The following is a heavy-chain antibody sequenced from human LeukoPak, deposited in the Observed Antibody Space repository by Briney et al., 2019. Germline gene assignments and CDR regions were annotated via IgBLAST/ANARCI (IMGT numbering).Heavy chain of an antibody. D-gene: IGHD2-2*01. CDR3: KNTTQSPKSIVVVPAAKHPFDY. J-gene: IGHJ4*02. CDR2: ISGGST. CDR1: GFTVSSNE. Sequence: AGGSLRLSCAASGFTVSSNEMSWVRQAPGKGLEWVSSISGGSTYYADSRKGRFTISRDNSKNTLYLQMNSLRAEDTAVYYCKNTTQSPKSIVVVPAAKHPFDYWGQGTLVTVSS. V-gene: IGHV3-38-3*01.